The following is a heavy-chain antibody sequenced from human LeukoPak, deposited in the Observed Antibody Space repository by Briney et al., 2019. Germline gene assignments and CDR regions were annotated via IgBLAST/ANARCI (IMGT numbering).Heavy chain of an antibody. CDR1: GGSISSGSYY. CDR3: ARHNWEYYFDY. V-gene: IGHV4-39*01. D-gene: IGHD7-27*01. CDR2: IYYSGST. J-gene: IGHJ4*02. Sequence: PSETLSLTCTVSGGSISSGSYYWGWIRQPPGKGLEWIGSIYYSGSTYYNPPLKSRVTISVDTSKNQFSLKLSSVTAADAAVYYCARHNWEYYFDYWGQGTLVTVSS.